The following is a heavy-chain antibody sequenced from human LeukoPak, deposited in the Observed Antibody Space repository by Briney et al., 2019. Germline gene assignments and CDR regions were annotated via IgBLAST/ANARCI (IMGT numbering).Heavy chain of an antibody. J-gene: IGHJ3*02. V-gene: IGHV3-23*01. CDR3: AKRPYSSSWYGAFDI. D-gene: IGHD6-13*01. CDR2: ISGSGGST. Sequence: PGGSLRLSCVASGFTVSGNYMSWVRQAPGKGLEWVSAISGSGGSTYYADSVKGRFTISRDNSKNTLYLQMNSLRAEDTAVYYCAKRPYSSSWYGAFDIWGQGTMVTVSS. CDR1: GFTVSGNY.